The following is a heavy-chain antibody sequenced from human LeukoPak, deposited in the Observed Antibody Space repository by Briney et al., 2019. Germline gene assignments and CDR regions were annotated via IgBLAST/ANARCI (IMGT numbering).Heavy chain of an antibody. CDR1: GGSISSYY. CDR2: IYYSGST. D-gene: IGHD4-17*01. V-gene: IGHV4-59*01. J-gene: IGHJ3*02. Sequence: SETLSLTCTVSGGSISSYYWSWIRQPPGKGLEWIGYIYYSGSTNYNPSLKSRVTISVDTSKNQFSLKLSSVTAADTAVYYCARSNPDYGDSGDAFDIWGQGTMVTVSS. CDR3: ARSNPDYGDSGDAFDI.